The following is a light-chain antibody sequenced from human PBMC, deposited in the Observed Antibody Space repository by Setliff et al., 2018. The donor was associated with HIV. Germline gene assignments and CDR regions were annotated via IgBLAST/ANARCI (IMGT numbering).Light chain of an antibody. CDR3: SSYTTSTFDVV. CDR2: HVN. CDR1: RSDVGGYNY. V-gene: IGLV2-14*01. Sequence: ALAQPASVSGSPGQSITTSCTGTRSDVGGYNYVSWYQQHPGKAPKLMIYHVNKRPSGFSHRFSGSKSGNTASLTISGLQAEDEADYYCSSYTTSTFDVVFGGGTQLTVL. J-gene: IGLJ2*01.